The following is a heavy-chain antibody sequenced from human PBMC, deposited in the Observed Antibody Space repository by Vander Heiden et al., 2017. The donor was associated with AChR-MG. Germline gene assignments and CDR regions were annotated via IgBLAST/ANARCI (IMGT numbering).Heavy chain of an antibody. D-gene: IGHD3-10*01. CDR2: IYANGTT. J-gene: IGHJ6*02. V-gene: IGHV3-66*02. Sequence: EVKLVESGAGLVQPGGSLRPACAASGSNIAPNHMTGVRPTPGKGLEWVSVIYANGTTYYADSVKGRFTISRDISKSTVFLQMNSLRVEDTALYHCARDRRAYFYGMDIWGPGTTVTVSS. CDR3: ARDRRAYFYGMDI. CDR1: GSNIAPNH.